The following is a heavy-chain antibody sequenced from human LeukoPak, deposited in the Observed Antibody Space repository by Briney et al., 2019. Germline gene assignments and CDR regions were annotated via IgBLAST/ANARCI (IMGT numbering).Heavy chain of an antibody. J-gene: IGHJ4*02. D-gene: IGHD1-1*01. CDR1: GGSISRSSYY. V-gene: IGHV4-61*05. Sequence: SETLSLTCTVSGGSISRSSYYWGWIRQPPGKGLEWIGYMYYSGITNYNPSLKSRVTISVDTSKNQFSLKLSSVTAADTAVYYCATLGTNENYWGQGTLVTVSS. CDR2: MYYSGIT. CDR3: ATLGTNENY.